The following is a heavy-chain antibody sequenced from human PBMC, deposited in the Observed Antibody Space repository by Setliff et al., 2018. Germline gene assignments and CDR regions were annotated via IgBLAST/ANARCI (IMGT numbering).Heavy chain of an antibody. D-gene: IGHD1-26*01. Sequence: GGSLRLSCAASRFTFSNYWMSWVRQAPGKGLEWVANIKEDGSEKYYVDSVKGRFTISRDNSKNTLYLQMNSLRAEDTAVYYCAKVGELLSSAFDIWGQGT. CDR1: RFTFSNYW. CDR2: IKEDGSEK. J-gene: IGHJ3*02. CDR3: AKVGELLSSAFDI. V-gene: IGHV3-7*03.